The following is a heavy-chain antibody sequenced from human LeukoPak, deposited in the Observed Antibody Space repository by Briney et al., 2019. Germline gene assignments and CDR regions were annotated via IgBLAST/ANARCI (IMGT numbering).Heavy chain of an antibody. CDR1: GGSISSNNW. Sequence: SGTLSLTCAVSGGSISSNNWWGWVRQPPGKGLEWIGEIYHSGSPNYNPSLKSRVTISVDKSRNHFSLNLSSVTAADTAVYYCARDSRYNEYYYYGMDVWGQGTTVTVS. V-gene: IGHV4-4*02. CDR3: ARDSRYNEYYYYGMDV. J-gene: IGHJ6*02. D-gene: IGHD2/OR15-2a*01. CDR2: IYHSGSP.